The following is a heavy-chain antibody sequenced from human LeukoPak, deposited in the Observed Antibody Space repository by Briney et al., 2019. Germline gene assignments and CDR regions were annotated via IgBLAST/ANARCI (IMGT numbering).Heavy chain of an antibody. J-gene: IGHJ6*02. V-gene: IGHV4-59*13. CDR1: GGSISSFY. CDR3: ARGSYYDHGMDV. D-gene: IGHD3-22*01. CDR2: ISYSGST. Sequence: SETLSLTCTVSGGSISSFYWSWIRQPPGKGLEWIGFISYSGSTNYNPSLRGRVTISVDTSKNQFSLNLSSVTGADTAVYYCARGSYYDHGMDVWGQGTTVTVSS.